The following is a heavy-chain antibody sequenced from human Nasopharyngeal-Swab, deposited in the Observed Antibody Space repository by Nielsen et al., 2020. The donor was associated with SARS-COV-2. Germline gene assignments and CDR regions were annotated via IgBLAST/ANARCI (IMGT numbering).Heavy chain of an antibody. Sequence: GESLKISCAASGFTFSSYGMHWVRQAPGKGLGWVAVISYDGSNKYYADSVKGRFTISRDNSKNTLYLQMNSLRAEDTAVYYCAKARYSGSYPPPFFDYWGQGTLVTVSS. J-gene: IGHJ4*02. V-gene: IGHV3-30*18. D-gene: IGHD1-26*01. CDR2: ISYDGSNK. CDR3: AKARYSGSYPPPFFDY. CDR1: GFTFSSYG.